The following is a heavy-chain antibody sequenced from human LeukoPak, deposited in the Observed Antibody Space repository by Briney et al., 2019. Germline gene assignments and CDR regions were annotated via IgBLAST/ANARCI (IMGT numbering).Heavy chain of an antibody. J-gene: IGHJ6*02. D-gene: IGHD6-6*01. CDR3: ARSSSSYYYYYYGMDV. Sequence: SETLSLTCTASGGSISSYYWSWIRQPPGKGLEWIGYIYYSGTTNYNPSLKSRVTISVDTSKNQFSLKLSSVTAADTAVYYCARSSSSYYYYYYGMDVWGQGTTVTVSS. CDR1: GGSISSYY. CDR2: IYYSGTT. V-gene: IGHV4-59*01.